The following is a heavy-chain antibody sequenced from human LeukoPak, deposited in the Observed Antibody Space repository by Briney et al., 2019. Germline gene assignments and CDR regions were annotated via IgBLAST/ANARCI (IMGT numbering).Heavy chain of an antibody. CDR3: ARQYSSSWFYYFDY. D-gene: IGHD6-13*01. J-gene: IGHJ4*02. CDR2: ISGSGGST. V-gene: IGHV3-23*01. CDR1: GFTLTNAW. Sequence: GGSLRLSCAASGFTLTNAWMNWVRQAPGKGLEWVSAISGSGGSTYYADSVKGRFTISRDNSKNTLYLQMNSLRAEDTAVYYCARQYSSSWFYYFDYWGQGTLVTVSS.